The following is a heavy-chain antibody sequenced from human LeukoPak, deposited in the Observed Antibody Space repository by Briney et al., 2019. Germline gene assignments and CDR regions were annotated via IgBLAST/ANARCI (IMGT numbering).Heavy chain of an antibody. J-gene: IGHJ3*02. V-gene: IGHV1-18*01. CDR3: ARAGGWAREDYKGDAFDI. D-gene: IGHD6-19*01. Sequence: ASGTVCFTSAGYTFTNHGISWVRQAPGQGLGWMGGISTYNGKSNYAQKLQDRVTMTTDTATTTANMDLRRLRSDDTAVYSCARAGGWAREDYKGDAFDIWGQGTMVTVSS. CDR2: ISTYNGKS. CDR1: GYTFTNHG.